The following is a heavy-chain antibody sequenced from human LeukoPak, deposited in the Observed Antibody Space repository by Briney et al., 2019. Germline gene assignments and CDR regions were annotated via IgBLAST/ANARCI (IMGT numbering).Heavy chain of an antibody. CDR2: IDISGGST. CDR1: GFTFSSHA. D-gene: IGHD1-1*01. CDR3: ANGVRPNDY. J-gene: IGHJ4*02. Sequence: GGSLRLSCAASGFTFSSHAMCWVRQAPGKGLEWVSSIDISGGSTYYADSVKGRFTISRDNSKNTLYLQMNSLRVEDTALYYCANGVRPNDYWGQGTLVTVSS. V-gene: IGHV3-23*05.